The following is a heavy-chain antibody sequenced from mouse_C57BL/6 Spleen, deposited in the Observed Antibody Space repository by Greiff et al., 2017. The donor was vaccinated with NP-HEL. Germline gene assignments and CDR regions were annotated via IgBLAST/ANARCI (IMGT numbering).Heavy chain of an antibody. D-gene: IGHD1-1*01. CDR1: GFNIKDDY. CDR3: TTRGSSSYYAMDY. Sequence: EVQLQQSGAELVRPGASVKLSCTASGFNIKDDYMHWVKQRPEQGLEWIGWIDPENGDTEYASKFQGKATITADTSSNTAYLQLSSLTSEDTAVYYCTTRGSSSYYAMDYWGQGTSVTVSS. V-gene: IGHV14-4*01. CDR2: IDPENGDT. J-gene: IGHJ4*01.